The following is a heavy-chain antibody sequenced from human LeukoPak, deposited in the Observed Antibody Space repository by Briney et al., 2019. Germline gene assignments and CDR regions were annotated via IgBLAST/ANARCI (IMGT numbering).Heavy chain of an antibody. CDR1: GGSFSGYY. Sequence: PSETLSLTCAVYGGSFSGYYWSWIRQPPVKGLEWIGEINHSGSTNYNPSLKSRVTISVDTSKNQFSLKLSSVTAADTAVYYCARVAGGRYTVNYFDYWGQGTLVTVSS. CDR2: INHSGST. CDR3: ARVAGGRYTVNYFDY. V-gene: IGHV4-34*01. D-gene: IGHD1-26*01. J-gene: IGHJ4*02.